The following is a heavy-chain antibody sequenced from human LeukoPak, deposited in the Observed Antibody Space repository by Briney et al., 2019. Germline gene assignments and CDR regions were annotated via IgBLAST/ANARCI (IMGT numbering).Heavy chain of an antibody. CDR1: GFTFSSYS. CDR3: ARVRATTVVGDFDS. Sequence: GGTLRLSCGASGFTFSSYSMKWVRQAPGKGLEWVSYISSSSRTIYYTDSVKSRFTISRDNAKNSLYLQMNSLRAEDTAVYYCARVRATTVVGDFDSWGQGTLVTVSS. V-gene: IGHV3-48*04. D-gene: IGHD4-23*01. J-gene: IGHJ4*02. CDR2: ISSSSRTI.